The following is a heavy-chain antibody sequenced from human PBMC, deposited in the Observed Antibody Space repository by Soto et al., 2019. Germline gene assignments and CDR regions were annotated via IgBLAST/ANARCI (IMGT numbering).Heavy chain of an antibody. CDR3: VRTSGGSSSPFDY. J-gene: IGHJ4*02. Sequence: EVQLVESGGGLVQPGGALRLSCAASGFTFTDHYMDWVRQAPGKGLERVGRTRNKANSYTTEYAAAVKGRFTISRDESATAMYLQMNSLKSEDTAVYYCVRTSGGSSSPFDYWGQGTLVTVSS. V-gene: IGHV3-72*01. CDR2: TRNKANSYTT. D-gene: IGHD2-15*01. CDR1: GFTFTDHY.